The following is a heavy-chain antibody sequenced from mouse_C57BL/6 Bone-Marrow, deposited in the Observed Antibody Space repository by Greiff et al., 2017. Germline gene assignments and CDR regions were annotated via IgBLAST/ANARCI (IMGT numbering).Heavy chain of an antibody. D-gene: IGHD1-1*01. V-gene: IGHV14-4*01. Sequence: VQLQQSGAELVRPGASVKLSCTASGFNIKDDYMHWVKQRPEQGLEWIGWIDPENGDTEYASKFQGKATITADTSSNTAYLQLSSLTSEDTAVYYGTTWRVYYGSSSHYFDYWGQGTTLTVSS. CDR3: TTWRVYYGSSSHYFDY. J-gene: IGHJ2*01. CDR2: IDPENGDT. CDR1: GFNIKDDY.